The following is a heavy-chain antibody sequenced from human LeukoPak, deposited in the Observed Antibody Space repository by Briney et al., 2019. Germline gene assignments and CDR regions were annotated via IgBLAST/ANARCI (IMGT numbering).Heavy chain of an antibody. J-gene: IGHJ4*02. CDR2: ISGSGGST. D-gene: IGHD3-22*01. Sequence: PGGSLRLSCVASGFTFSSYGMSWVRQAPGKGLEWVSAISGSGGSTYYADSVKGRFTISRDNSKNTLYLQMNSLRAEDTAVYYCAKDGVKDAYYYDSSGYYYDYWGQGTLVTVSS. CDR3: AKDGVKDAYYYDSSGYYYDY. CDR1: GFTFSSYG. V-gene: IGHV3-23*01.